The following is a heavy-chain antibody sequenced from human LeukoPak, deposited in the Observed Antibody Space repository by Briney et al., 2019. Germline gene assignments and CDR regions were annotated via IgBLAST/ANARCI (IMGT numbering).Heavy chain of an antibody. V-gene: IGHV1-3*01. D-gene: IGHD3-10*01. Sequence: ASVKVSCKASGGTFSSYAISWVRQAPGQRLEWMGWINAGNGNTKYSQKFQGRVTITRDTSASTAYMELSSLRSEDTAVYYCARDGRSTGSGSYSDYWGQGTLVTVSS. J-gene: IGHJ4*02. CDR3: ARDGRSTGSGSYSDY. CDR1: GGTFSSYA. CDR2: INAGNGNT.